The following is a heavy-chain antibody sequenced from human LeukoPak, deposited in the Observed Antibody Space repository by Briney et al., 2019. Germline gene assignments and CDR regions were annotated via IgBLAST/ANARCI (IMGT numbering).Heavy chain of an antibody. J-gene: IGHJ4*02. CDR3: ARNKGSSWIDY. Sequence: PSETLSLTCAVSGYSISSSNWWGWIRQPPGKGLEWIGYIYYSGSTYYNPSLKGRVTMSVDTSKNQFSLKLSSVTAVDTAVYYCARNKGSSWIDYWGQGTLVTVSS. CDR2: IYYSGST. V-gene: IGHV4-28*01. D-gene: IGHD6-13*01. CDR1: GYSISSSNW.